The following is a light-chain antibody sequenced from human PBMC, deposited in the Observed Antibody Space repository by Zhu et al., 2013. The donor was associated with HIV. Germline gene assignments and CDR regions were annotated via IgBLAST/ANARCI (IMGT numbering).Light chain of an antibody. CDR2: LGS. CDR1: QSLLHSNGYNY. CDR3: MQALQTPT. J-gene: IGKJ5*01. V-gene: IGKV2-28*01. Sequence: DIMMTQSPLSLPVTPGEPASISCRSSQSLLHSNGYNYLDWYLQKPGQSPQLLIYLGSNRASGVPDRFSGSGSGTDFTLKISRVGAEDVGVYYCMQALQTPTFGPRDDDWRLN.